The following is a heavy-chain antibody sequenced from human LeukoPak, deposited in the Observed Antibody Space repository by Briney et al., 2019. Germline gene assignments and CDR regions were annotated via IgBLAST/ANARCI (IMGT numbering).Heavy chain of an antibody. CDR3: ARDGGYVYGDYAYFDY. J-gene: IGHJ4*02. CDR2: IYYSGST. Sequence: SETLSLTCTVSGGSISSGGYYWSWLRQHPGKGLEWIVYIYYSGSTYYSPSLKSRVTISVYTSKNQFSLKLSSVTAADTAVYYCARDGGYVYGDYAYFDYWGQGTLVTVSS. V-gene: IGHV4-31*03. D-gene: IGHD4-17*01. CDR1: GGSISSGGYY.